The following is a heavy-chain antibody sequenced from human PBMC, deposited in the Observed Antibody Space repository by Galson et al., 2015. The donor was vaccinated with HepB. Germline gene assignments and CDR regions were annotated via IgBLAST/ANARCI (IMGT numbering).Heavy chain of an antibody. CDR3: ARHNLGRPVHPTSIAVAFSDY. J-gene: IGHJ4*02. CDR2: IYPGDSDT. D-gene: IGHD6-19*01. V-gene: IGHV5-51*01. Sequence: QSGAEVKKPGESLKISCKGSGYSFTSYWIGWVRQMPGKGLEWMGIIYPGDSDTRYSPSFQGQVTISADKSISTAYLRWSSLEASDTAMYYCARHNLGRPVHPTSIAVAFSDYWGQGTLVTVSS. CDR1: GYSFTSYW.